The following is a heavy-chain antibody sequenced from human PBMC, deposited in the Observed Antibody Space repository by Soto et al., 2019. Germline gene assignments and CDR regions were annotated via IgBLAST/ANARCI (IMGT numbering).Heavy chain of an antibody. CDR1: GFTFSSYW. V-gene: IGHV3-7*03. CDR3: ASFEVDTSMVDVYYYYGMHV. J-gene: IGHJ6*02. CDR2: IKQDGSEK. D-gene: IGHD5-18*01. Sequence: GGSLRLSCAASGFTFSSYWMSWVRQAPGKGLEWVANIKQDGSEKYYVDSVKGRFTISRDNAKNSLYLQMNSLRAEDTAVYYCASFEVDTSMVDVYYYYGMHVSCPAPPVTV.